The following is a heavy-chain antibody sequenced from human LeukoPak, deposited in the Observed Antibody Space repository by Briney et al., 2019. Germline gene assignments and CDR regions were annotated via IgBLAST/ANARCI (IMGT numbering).Heavy chain of an antibody. Sequence: GGSLRLSCAASGFTLDDYGMSWGRHAQAQGLEWVSSINWNGGSTGYADSVKGLFTISRDNAKNSLYLQMNSLRAEDTALYYCARTSYYYYYMDVWGKGPTVTVSS. CDR2: INWNGGST. J-gene: IGHJ6*03. CDR3: ARTSYYYYYMDV. V-gene: IGHV3-20*04. CDR1: GFTLDDYG.